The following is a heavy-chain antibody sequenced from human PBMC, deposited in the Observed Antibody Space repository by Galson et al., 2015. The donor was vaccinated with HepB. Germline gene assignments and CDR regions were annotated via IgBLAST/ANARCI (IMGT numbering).Heavy chain of an antibody. CDR2: ISAYNDNT. CDR1: GYIFSSFG. Sequence: SVKVSCKASGYIFSSFGISWVRQAPGQGLEWMGWISAYNDNTNYAQKFQDRVTLTTDTSTSTAYMELRSLRSDDTAVYYCARYVSSYGFFDYWGQGTLVTVSS. V-gene: IGHV1-18*01. CDR3: ARYVSSYGFFDY. D-gene: IGHD5-18*01. J-gene: IGHJ4*02.